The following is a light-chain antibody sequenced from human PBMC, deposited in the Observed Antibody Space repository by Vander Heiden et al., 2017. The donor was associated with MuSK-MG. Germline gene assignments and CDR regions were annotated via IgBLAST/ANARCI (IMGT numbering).Light chain of an antibody. J-gene: IGKJ2*01. CDR3: MQALQTGHT. Sequence: DIVMTQSPLSLPVTPGEPASISCRSGQSLLHSNGYNYLDWYLQKPGQSPQLLIYLGSNRASGVPDRFSGSGSGTDFTLKISRVEAEDVGVYYCMQALQTGHTFEQGTKQGIK. CDR2: LGS. V-gene: IGKV2-28*01. CDR1: QSLLHSNGYNY.